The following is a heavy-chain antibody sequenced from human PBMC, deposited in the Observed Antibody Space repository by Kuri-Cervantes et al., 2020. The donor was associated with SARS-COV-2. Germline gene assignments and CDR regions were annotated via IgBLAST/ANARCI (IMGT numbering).Heavy chain of an antibody. CDR1: GFTFSAYT. D-gene: IGHD1-26*01. CDR2: ITRSSVYI. Sequence: GGSLRLSCVASGFTFSAYTLNWVRQAPGKGLEWVSSITRSSVYISYADSLKGRFTISRDNAKNSLYLQMNSLRAEDTAVYYCARGSTAQGYFDYWGQGTLVTVSS. J-gene: IGHJ4*02. V-gene: IGHV3-21*01. CDR3: ARGSTAQGYFDY.